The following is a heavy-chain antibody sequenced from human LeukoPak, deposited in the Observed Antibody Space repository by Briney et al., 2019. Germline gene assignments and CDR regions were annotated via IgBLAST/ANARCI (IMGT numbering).Heavy chain of an antibody. CDR1: GGSISSSSYY. Sequence: PSETLSLTCTVSGGSISSSSYYWGWIRQPPGKGLEWIGSIYYSGSTYYNPSLKSRVTLSVDTSKNQFSLKLSSVTAADTAVYYCARGSSTWGSWGQGTLVTVSS. J-gene: IGHJ5*02. V-gene: IGHV4-39*07. D-gene: IGHD7-27*01. CDR3: ARGSSTWGS. CDR2: IYYSGST.